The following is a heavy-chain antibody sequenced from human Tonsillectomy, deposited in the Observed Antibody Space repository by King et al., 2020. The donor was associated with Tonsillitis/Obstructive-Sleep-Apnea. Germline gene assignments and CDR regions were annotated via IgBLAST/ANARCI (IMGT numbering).Heavy chain of an antibody. CDR2: FYYSGST. CDR3: AREEPGMDAFDI. D-gene: IGHD1-14*01. Sequence: QLQESGPGLVKPSETLSLTCTVSGGSISSYYWSWIRQPPGKGLECIGYFYYSGSTNYNPSLKSRVTISADTSKNQFYLKLSSVNAADTAVYYCAREEPGMDAFDIWGQGTMVSVSS. V-gene: IGHV4-59*01. J-gene: IGHJ3*02. CDR1: GGSISSYY.